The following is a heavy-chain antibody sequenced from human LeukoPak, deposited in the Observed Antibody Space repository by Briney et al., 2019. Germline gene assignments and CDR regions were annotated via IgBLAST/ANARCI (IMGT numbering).Heavy chain of an antibody. CDR1: GGSISSGSYY. CDR3: AREQVSTRLYSNWLLDY. Sequence: PSETLSLTCTVSGGSISSGSYYWSWIRQPAGKGLEWIGRIYTSGSTNYNPSLKSRVTISVDTSKNQFSLKLSSVTAADTAVYYCAREQVSTRLYSNWLLDYWGQGTLVTVSS. D-gene: IGHD3-9*01. CDR2: IYTSGST. V-gene: IGHV4-61*02. J-gene: IGHJ4*02.